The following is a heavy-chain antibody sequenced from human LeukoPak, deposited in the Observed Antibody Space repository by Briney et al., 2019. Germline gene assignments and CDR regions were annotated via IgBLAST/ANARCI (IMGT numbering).Heavy chain of an antibody. Sequence: ASVKVSCKASGYTFTSYDINWVRQATGQGLEWMGWMNPNSGNTGYAQRFQGRVTITRNTSISTAYMELSSLRSEDTAVYYCARDQGAIGFDPWGQGTLVTVSS. CDR1: GYTFTSYD. CDR3: ARDQGAIGFDP. CDR2: MNPNSGNT. J-gene: IGHJ5*02. D-gene: IGHD1-26*01. V-gene: IGHV1-8*03.